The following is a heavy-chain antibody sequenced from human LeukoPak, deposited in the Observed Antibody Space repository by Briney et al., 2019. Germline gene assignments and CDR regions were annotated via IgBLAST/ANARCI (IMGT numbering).Heavy chain of an antibody. CDR1: GDSVSSPSVT. V-gene: IGHV6-1*01. J-gene: IGHJ3*02. Sequence: SQTLSLTCAISGDSVSSPSVTWDWIRHSPSRSLEWLGRTYFRSKWSNDYAVAVRGRITISSDTSKNQYSLHLNSVTPEDTAVYYCARISYNAFHIWGQGTLVTVSS. CDR2: TYFRSKWSN. CDR3: ARISYNAFHI.